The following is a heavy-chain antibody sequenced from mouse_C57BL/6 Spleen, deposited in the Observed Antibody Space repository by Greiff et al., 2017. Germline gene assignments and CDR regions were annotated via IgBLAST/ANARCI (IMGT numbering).Heavy chain of an antibody. CDR1: GYTFTSYW. D-gene: IGHD1-1*01. V-gene: IGHV1-53*01. CDR2: INPSNGGT. Sequence: QVQLKQPGTELVKPGASVKLSCKASGYTFTSYWMHWVKQRPGQGLEWIGNINPSNGGTNYNEKFKSKATLTVDKSSSTDYMQLSSLTSEDSAVYYCARGGTTVVGDYWGQGTTLTVSS. CDR3: ARGGTTVVGDY. J-gene: IGHJ2*01.